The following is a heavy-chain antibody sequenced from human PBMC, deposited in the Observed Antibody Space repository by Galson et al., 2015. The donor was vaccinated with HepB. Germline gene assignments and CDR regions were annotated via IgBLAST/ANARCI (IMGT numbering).Heavy chain of an antibody. Sequence: SLRLSCAASGFTFSSYSMNWVRQAPGKGLEWVSSISSSSSYIYYADSVKGRFTISRDNAKNSLYLQMNSLRAEDTAVYYCARQPYYYDSSGYYYYYYGMDVWGQGTTVTVSS. D-gene: IGHD3-22*01. CDR2: ISSSSSYI. CDR1: GFTFSSYS. V-gene: IGHV3-21*01. CDR3: ARQPYYYDSSGYYYYYYGMDV. J-gene: IGHJ6*02.